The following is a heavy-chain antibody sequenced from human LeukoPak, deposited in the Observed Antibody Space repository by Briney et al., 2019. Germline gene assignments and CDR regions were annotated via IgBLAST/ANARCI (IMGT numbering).Heavy chain of an antibody. CDR3: ARRPEAGHREYYFDF. Sequence: GESLKISCKGSGYSFSRHWIGWVRQMPGKGLEWMGIIYPGDSDTRYSPSFQGQVTMSADKSITTAYLQWSSLKASDTAMYYCARRPEAGHREYYFDFWGQGTLVTVSS. D-gene: IGHD3-10*01. CDR2: IYPGDSDT. CDR1: GYSFSRHW. V-gene: IGHV5-51*01. J-gene: IGHJ4*02.